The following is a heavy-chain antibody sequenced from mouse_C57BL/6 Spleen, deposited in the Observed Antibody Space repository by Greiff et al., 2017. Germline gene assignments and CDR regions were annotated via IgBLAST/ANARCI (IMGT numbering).Heavy chain of an antibody. CDR2: IYPGDGDT. V-gene: IGHV1-80*01. Sequence: QVQLQQSGAELVKPGASVKISCKASGYAFSSYWMNWVKQRPGKGLEWIGQIYPGDGDTNYNGKFKGKATLTADKSSSTAYMQLSSLTSEDSAVYFCARKPYGYDVAMDYWGQGTSVTVSS. J-gene: IGHJ4*01. D-gene: IGHD2-2*01. CDR1: GYAFSSYW. CDR3: ARKPYGYDVAMDY.